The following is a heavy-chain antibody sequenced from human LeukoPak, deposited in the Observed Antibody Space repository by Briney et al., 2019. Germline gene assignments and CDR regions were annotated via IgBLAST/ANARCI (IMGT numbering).Heavy chain of an antibody. CDR3: ARDRAGTTLITHHNYYYMDV. CDR1: GFTFSSYW. Sequence: GGSLRLSCAASGFTFSSYWMTWVRQAPRKGLEWVANIKQDRSEKFYVDSVKGRFTISRDSAKNSLYLQMNSLRAEDTAVYYCARDRAGTTLITHHNYYYMDVWGKGTTVTVSS. D-gene: IGHD1-1*01. CDR2: IKQDRSEK. V-gene: IGHV3-7*01. J-gene: IGHJ6*03.